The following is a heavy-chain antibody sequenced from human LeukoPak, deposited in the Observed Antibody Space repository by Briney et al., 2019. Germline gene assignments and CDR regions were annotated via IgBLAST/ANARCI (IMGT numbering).Heavy chain of an antibody. J-gene: IGHJ4*02. CDR3: TRGSNAYVWGSYRNAYFDY. V-gene: IGHV4-59*12. CDR2: INYSGSN. D-gene: IGHD3-16*02. Sequence: SETLSLTCTVSGGSISSYYWSWIRQPPGKGLEWIGYINYSGSNNYNPSLKSRVTISVDTSKNQFSLKLSSVTAADAAVYYWTRGSNAYVWGSYRNAYFDYWGQGTLVTVSS. CDR1: GGSISSYY.